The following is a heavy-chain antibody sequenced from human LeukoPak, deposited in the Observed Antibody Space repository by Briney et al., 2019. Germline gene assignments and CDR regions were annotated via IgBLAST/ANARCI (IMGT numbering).Heavy chain of an antibody. CDR3: ARDRVCIAVAGTAQVYYYMDV. D-gene: IGHD6-19*01. CDR1: GGSISSYY. CDR2: IYTSGST. V-gene: IGHV4-4*07. J-gene: IGHJ6*03. Sequence: PSETLSLTCTVSGGSISSYYWSWIRQPAGKGLEWIGGIYTSGSTNYNPSLKSRVTMSVDTSKNQFSLKLSSVTAADTAVYYCARDRVCIAVAGTAQVYYYMDVWGKGTTVTVSS.